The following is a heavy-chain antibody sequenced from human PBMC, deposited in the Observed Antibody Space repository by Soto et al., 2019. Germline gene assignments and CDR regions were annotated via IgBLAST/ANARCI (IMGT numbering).Heavy chain of an antibody. J-gene: IGHJ6*02. CDR2: IHHSGST. V-gene: IGHV4-59*01. CDR1: DDSITSYY. D-gene: IGHD2-21*02. Sequence: SETLSLTCTVADDSITSYYWSWIRQPPGKGLEWIGYIHHSGSTRSHPSLRSRVTISIDTSKNQFSLKLNSVTAADTAVYYCARDLWGYCGTDCYPLDVWGQGTTVTVSS. CDR3: ARDLWGYCGTDCYPLDV.